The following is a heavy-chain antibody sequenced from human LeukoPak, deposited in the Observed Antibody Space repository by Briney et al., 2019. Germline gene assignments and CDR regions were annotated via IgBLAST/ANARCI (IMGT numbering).Heavy chain of an antibody. V-gene: IGHV1-24*01. CDR2: FDPEDGET. CDR1: GSTLTELS. CDR3: ATVPRYSYGYNYFDY. D-gene: IGHD5-18*01. Sequence: GASVKVSCKVSGSTLTELSMHWVRQAPGKGLEWMGGFDPEDGETIYAQKFQGRVTMTEDTSTDTAYMELSSLRSEDTAVYYCATVPRYSYGYNYFDYWGQGTLVTVSS. J-gene: IGHJ4*02.